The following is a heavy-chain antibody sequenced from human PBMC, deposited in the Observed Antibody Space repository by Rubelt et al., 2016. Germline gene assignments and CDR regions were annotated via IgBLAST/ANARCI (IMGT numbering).Heavy chain of an antibody. V-gene: IGHV2-5*02. J-gene: IGHJ4*02. D-gene: IGHD5-18*01. CDR1: GFSLSTSGVG. CDR2: IYWDDDK. CDR3: AQRQEYNGDWDTAPDGCDY. Sequence: QITLKESGPTLVKPTQTLTLTCTFSGFSLSTSGVGVGWVRQPPGKALEWLALIYWDDDKRYSPSLKSRLTITMATSKNHVVLTTTNMDPVDTATYYCAQRQEYNGDWDTAPDGCDYWGQGTLVTVSS.